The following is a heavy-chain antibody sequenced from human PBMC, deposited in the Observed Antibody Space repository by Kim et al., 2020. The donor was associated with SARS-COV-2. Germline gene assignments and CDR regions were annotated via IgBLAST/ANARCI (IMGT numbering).Heavy chain of an antibody. J-gene: IGHJ6*02. CDR2: IIPILGIA. CDR1: GGTFSSSA. V-gene: IGHV1-69*04. D-gene: IGHD3-10*01. Sequence: SVKVSCKASGGTFSSSAISWVRQAPGQGLEWMGRIIPILGIANSAQKFQGRVTITADKSTSTAYMELSSLRSEDTAVYYCARISGSYYYYYGLDGWGQG. CDR3: ARISGSYYYYYGLDG.